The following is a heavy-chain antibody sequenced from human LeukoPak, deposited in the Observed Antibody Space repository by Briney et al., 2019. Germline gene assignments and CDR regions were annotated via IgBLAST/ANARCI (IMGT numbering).Heavy chain of an antibody. CDR2: INPNSGGT. Sequence: ASVKVSCKASGYTFTGYYMHWVRPAPGQGLEWMGWINPNSGGTNYAQKFQGRVTMTRDTSISTAYMELSRLRSDDTAVYYCSCGTAARYYFDYWGQGTLVTVSS. V-gene: IGHV1-2*02. CDR3: SCGTAARYYFDY. CDR1: GYTFTGYY. J-gene: IGHJ4*02. D-gene: IGHD2-15*01.